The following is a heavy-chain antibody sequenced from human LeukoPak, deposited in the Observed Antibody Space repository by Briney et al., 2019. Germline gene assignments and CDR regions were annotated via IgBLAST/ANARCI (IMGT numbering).Heavy chain of an antibody. CDR2: LYSGGST. J-gene: IGHJ4*02. D-gene: IGHD4-23*01. V-gene: IGHV3-66*01. CDR1: RFTLCSKY. CDR3: ARDLDGGNHYDY. Sequence: GGSLRPSSAPSRFTLCSKYMSCVSDTPRERLWWVSVLYSGGSTYYADSVKGRFTISRDNSKNTLYLQMNSLRAEDTAVYYCARDLDGGNHYDYWGQGTLVTVSS.